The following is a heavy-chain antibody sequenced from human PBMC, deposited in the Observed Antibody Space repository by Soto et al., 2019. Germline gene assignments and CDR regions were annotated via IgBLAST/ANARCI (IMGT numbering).Heavy chain of an antibody. CDR1: GGSISSYY. Sequence: QVQLQESGPGLVKPSETLSLSCTVSGGSISSYYWGWIRQPPGKGLEWIGYIYYSGSTNYNPSLKSRVTISVDTSKNQFSLKLSSVPAADTAVYYCARRYGASFDYWGQGTLVTVSS. J-gene: IGHJ4*02. CDR2: IYYSGST. CDR3: ARRYGASFDY. V-gene: IGHV4-59*01. D-gene: IGHD4-17*01.